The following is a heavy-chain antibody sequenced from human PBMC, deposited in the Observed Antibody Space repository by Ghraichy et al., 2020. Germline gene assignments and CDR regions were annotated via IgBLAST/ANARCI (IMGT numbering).Heavy chain of an antibody. D-gene: IGHD3-16*02. J-gene: IGHJ6*02. Sequence: LSLTCAASGFTFSSYWMSWVRQAPGKAPEWVANIKQDGGVRYHLDSLKGRFTISRDNARNSLFLQMNSLGVEDTAVYFCARESYLYFGMDVCGQGTTVTVSS. CDR1: GFTFSSYW. CDR3: ARESYLYFGMDV. V-gene: IGHV3-7*03. CDR2: IKQDGGVR.